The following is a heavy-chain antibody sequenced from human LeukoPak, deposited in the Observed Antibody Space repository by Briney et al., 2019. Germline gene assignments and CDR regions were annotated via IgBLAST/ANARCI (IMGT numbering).Heavy chain of an antibody. CDR1: GGSISSYY. CDR2: IYYSGST. D-gene: IGHD4-17*01. CDR3: ARGGYDYGDYVFDY. V-gene: IGHV4-59*01. Sequence: PSETLSFTCTGSGGSISSYYWSWLRQPPGKGLEWFGYIYYSGSTNYNPSLKSRVTISVDTSKNHFSLKLSSLTAAAPAVYYCARGGYDYGDYVFDYWGQGTLVTVSS. J-gene: IGHJ4*02.